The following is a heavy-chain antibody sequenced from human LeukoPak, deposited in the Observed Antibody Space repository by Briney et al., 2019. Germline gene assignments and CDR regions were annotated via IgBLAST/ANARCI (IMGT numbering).Heavy chain of an antibody. CDR3: ARDTYYYDSSGYWADY. CDR1: DGSISSSSYY. D-gene: IGHD3-22*01. V-gene: IGHV4-39*07. CDR2: IYYGSVFYSVST. Sequence: PSETLSLTCTVSDGSISSSSYYWGWIRQPPGKGLEWIGSIYYGSVFYSVSTYYNPSLKSRVTISVDTSKNQFSLKLSSVTAADTAVYYCARDTYYYDSSGYWADYWGQGTLVTVSS. J-gene: IGHJ4*02.